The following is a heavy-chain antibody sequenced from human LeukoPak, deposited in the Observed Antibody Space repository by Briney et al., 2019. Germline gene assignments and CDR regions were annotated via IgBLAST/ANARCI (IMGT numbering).Heavy chain of an antibody. CDR3: AKGTGYTSSSGSVLDY. CDR1: GFTFNNYA. Sequence: PGGSLRLSCAASGFTFNNYAMNWVRQAPGKGLELVSVISGSGGSTHYADSVKGRFTISRDNSKDTLYLQMNSLRAEDTAVYYCAKGTGYTSSSGSVLDYWGQGNLVTVSS. V-gene: IGHV3-23*01. D-gene: IGHD6-6*01. CDR2: ISGSGGST. J-gene: IGHJ4*02.